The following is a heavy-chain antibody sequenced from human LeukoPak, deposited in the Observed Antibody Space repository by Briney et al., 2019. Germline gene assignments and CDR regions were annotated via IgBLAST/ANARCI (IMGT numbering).Heavy chain of an antibody. V-gene: IGHV3-23*01. CDR3: ARYYGSGGIDY. CDR2: ISGSGGST. Sequence: PGGSLRLSCAASGFTFSSYAMSWVRQAPGKGLEWVSAISGSGGSTYYADSVKGRFTISRDNSKNTLYLQMSSLRSEDTAVYYCARYYGSGGIDYWGQGTPVTVSS. CDR1: GFTFSSYA. J-gene: IGHJ4*02. D-gene: IGHD3-10*01.